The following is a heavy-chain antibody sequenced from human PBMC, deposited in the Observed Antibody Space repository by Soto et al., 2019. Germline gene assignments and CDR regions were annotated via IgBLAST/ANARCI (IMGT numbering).Heavy chain of an antibody. CDR2: ISSSSSYL. V-gene: IGHV3-21*01. J-gene: IGHJ4*02. D-gene: IGHD2-15*01. Sequence: EVQLVESGGGLVKPGGSLRLSCAASGFTFSSYSMNWVRQAPGKGLEWVSSISSSSSYLYYADSVKGRFTISRDNAKNSLYLQMNSLRAEDTAVYYCARDRYCSGGSCYDYFDYWGQGTLVTVSS. CDR1: GFTFSSYS. CDR3: ARDRYCSGGSCYDYFDY.